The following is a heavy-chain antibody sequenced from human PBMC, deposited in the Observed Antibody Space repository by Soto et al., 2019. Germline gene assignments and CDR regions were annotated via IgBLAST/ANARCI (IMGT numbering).Heavy chain of an antibody. CDR2: IVGSDAKT. CDR1: GFSFGSFA. J-gene: IGHJ4*02. Sequence: PGGSLRLSCTTSGFSFGSFALTWVRQAPGQGLEWVATIVGSDAKTHYADSVKCRFSISRDTSRNTVYLQMHNLRADDTAIYYCAKWTYLDFWGQGTRVTVSS. CDR3: AKWTYLDF. V-gene: IGHV3-23*01. D-gene: IGHD5-12*01.